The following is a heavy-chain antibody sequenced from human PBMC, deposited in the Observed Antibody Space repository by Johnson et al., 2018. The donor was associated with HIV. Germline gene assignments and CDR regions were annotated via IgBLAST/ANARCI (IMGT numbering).Heavy chain of an antibody. CDR3: AKTEDAFDI. CDR1: GFTFSRYG. Sequence: QVHLVEPGGGVVQPGGSLRLSCAASGFTFSRYGMHWVSQAPGKALESVAFIRYAGSNKYYAYSVKGRFTISRDNSKNTLYLQMNSLRAEDTAVYYCAKTEDAFDIWGQGTMVTVSS. CDR2: IRYAGSNK. V-gene: IGHV3-30*02. J-gene: IGHJ3*02.